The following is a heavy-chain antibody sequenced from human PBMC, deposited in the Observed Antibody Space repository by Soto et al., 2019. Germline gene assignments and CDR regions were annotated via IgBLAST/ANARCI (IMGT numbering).Heavy chain of an antibody. CDR3: AKGTAVARQHFAN. D-gene: IGHD6-19*01. CDR1: GFTFSDFG. V-gene: IGHV3-30*18. J-gene: IGHJ4*02. CDR2: ISADGSDK. Sequence: QVQLVESGGGVVQPERSLRLSCATSGFTFSDFGMHWVRQAPGKGLEWVAAISADGSDKYYLGSVQGRFTISRDNTKNALYLQLNSMRTEDTAVYYYAKGTAVARQHFANWGQGTPVTVSS.